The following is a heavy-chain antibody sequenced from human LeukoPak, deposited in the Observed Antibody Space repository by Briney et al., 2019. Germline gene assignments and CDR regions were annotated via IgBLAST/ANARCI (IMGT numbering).Heavy chain of an antibody. D-gene: IGHD5-12*01. Sequence: PSQTLSLTCTVSGGSISSGSYYWTWIRQPPGEGLEWIGSIYYSGSTYYNPSLKSRVTISVDTSKNQFSLKLSSVTAADTAVYYCARDGGSEWLRVALDYWGQGTLVTVSS. J-gene: IGHJ4*02. CDR3: ARDGGSEWLRVALDY. CDR2: IYYSGST. V-gene: IGHV4-39*07. CDR1: GGSISSGSYY.